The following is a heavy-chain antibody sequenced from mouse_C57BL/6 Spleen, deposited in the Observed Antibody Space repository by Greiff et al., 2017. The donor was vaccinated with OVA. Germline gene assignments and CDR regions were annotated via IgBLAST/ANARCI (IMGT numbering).Heavy chain of an antibody. CDR2: IYPGDGDT. CDR3: ARPYGSSPAWFAY. CDR1: GYAISSSW. V-gene: IGHV1-82*01. D-gene: IGHD1-1*01. J-gene: IGHJ3*01. Sequence: VQLQQSGPELVKPGASVKISCKASGYAISSSWMNWVKQRPGKGLEWIGRIYPGDGDTNYNGKFQGKATLTADTSSSTAYMQLSCLSSEDSAVYFCARPYGSSPAWFAYWGQGTLVTVSA.